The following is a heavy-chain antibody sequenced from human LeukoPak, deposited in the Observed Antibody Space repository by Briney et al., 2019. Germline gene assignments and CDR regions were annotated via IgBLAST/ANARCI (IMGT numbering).Heavy chain of an antibody. V-gene: IGHV4-34*01. CDR1: GGSFSGYY. CDR3: ARVRNLRNWFDP. J-gene: IGHJ5*02. Sequence: SETLSLTCAVYGGSFSGYYWSWIRQPPGKGLEWIGEINHSGSTNYNPSLKSRVTISVDTPKNQFSLKLSSVTAADTAVYYCARVRNLRNWFDPWGQGTLVTVSS. CDR2: INHSGST.